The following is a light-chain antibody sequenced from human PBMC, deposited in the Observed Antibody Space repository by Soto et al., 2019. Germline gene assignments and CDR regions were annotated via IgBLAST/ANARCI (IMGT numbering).Light chain of an antibody. CDR2: GAS. CDR1: QSVSSRS. V-gene: IGKV3D-15*01. J-gene: IGKJ4*01. CDR3: QRYNNWPLN. Sequence: IVLTRSPGTLSFSPWERATLSCRSSQSVSSRSLAWYQQKPGQAPRLLIYGASNRATDIPDRFSGRGSGTEFTLTINSLQSEDFAVYYCQRYNNWPLNFGGGTKVDIK.